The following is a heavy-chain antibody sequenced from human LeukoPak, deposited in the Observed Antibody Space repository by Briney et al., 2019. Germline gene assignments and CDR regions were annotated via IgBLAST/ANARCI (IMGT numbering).Heavy chain of an antibody. CDR2: ISHHGSNE. Sequence: GGSLRLSCEASGFTFSTYPMHWVRLAPDKGLEWVAMISHHGSNEYYADSVKGRFTISRDNSKNTLYLQMNNPRVEDTAIYYCARVYDTTGYYHYFDSWGQGTLVTVSS. D-gene: IGHD3-22*01. CDR3: ARVYDTTGYYHYFDS. V-gene: IGHV3-30*14. CDR1: GFTFSTYP. J-gene: IGHJ4*02.